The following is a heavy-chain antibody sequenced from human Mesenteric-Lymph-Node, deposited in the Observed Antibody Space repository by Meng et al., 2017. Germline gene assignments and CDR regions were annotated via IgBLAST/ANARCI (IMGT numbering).Heavy chain of an antibody. J-gene: IGHJ3*02. CDR2: ISSSGSII. D-gene: IGHD1-1*01. Sequence: GESLKISCAASGFTLRSYEINWVRQAPGRGLEWIAYISSSGSIIYYADSVKGRFTISRDNAKNSLYLQMDSLRAEDSSVYYCARESTETNDAFDIWGQGTMVTVSS. CDR1: GFTLRSYE. V-gene: IGHV3-48*03. CDR3: ARESTETNDAFDI.